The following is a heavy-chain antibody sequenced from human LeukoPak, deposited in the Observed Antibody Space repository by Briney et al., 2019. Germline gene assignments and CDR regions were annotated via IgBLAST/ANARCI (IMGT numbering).Heavy chain of an antibody. D-gene: IGHD6-13*01. CDR3: ARGNSSSWYRYYYYYYYMDV. J-gene: IGHJ6*03. Sequence: GSLRLSCAASGFTVSCNYMSWVRQAPGKGLEWVSVIYSGGSTYYADSVKGRFTISRDNSKNTLYLQMNSLRAEDTAVYYCARGNSSSWYRYYYYYYYMDVWGKGTTVTVSS. CDR2: IYSGGST. V-gene: IGHV3-66*02. CDR1: GFTVSCNY.